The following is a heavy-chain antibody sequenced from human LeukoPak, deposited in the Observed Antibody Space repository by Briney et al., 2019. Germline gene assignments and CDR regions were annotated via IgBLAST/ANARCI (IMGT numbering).Heavy chain of an antibody. V-gene: IGHV5-51*01. D-gene: IGHD3-10*01. CDR1: GYSFTSYW. Sequence: GESLKISCKGSGYSFTSYWIGLVRQMPGKGLEWMGIIYPGDSDTRYSPSFQGHVTISADKSISTAYLQWSSLKASDTAMYYCARHSRELLYDAFDIWGQGTMVTVSS. J-gene: IGHJ3*02. CDR2: IYPGDSDT. CDR3: ARHSRELLYDAFDI.